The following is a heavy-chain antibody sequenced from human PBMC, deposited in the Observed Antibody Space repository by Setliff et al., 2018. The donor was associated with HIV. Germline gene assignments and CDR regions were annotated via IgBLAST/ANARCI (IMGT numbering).Heavy chain of an antibody. D-gene: IGHD2-15*01. CDR2: ISSSGST. J-gene: IGHJ1*01. CDR3: ARDPYCSGDGCFRYYQH. Sequence: SETLSLTCTVSNVSINSYYWSRIRQPAGRALEWIGRISSSGSTNYNPSLKSRVKMSIDTSKNQFSLKLSSVTAADTAVYFCARDPYCSGDGCFRYYQHWGRGTLVTVSS. CDR1: NVSINSYY. V-gene: IGHV4-4*07.